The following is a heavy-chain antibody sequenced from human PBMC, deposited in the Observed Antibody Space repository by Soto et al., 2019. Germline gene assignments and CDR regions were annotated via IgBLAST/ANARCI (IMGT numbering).Heavy chain of an antibody. D-gene: IGHD3-3*01. CDR2: ISWNSGSI. CDR3: AKIDGGYYYYFDY. J-gene: IGHJ4*02. Sequence: GGSLRLSCAASGFTFDDYAMHWVRQAPGKGLEWVSGISWNSGSIGYADSVKGRFTISRDNAKNSLYLQMNSLRAEDTALYYCAKIDGGYYYYFDYWGQGTLVTVSS. V-gene: IGHV3-9*01. CDR1: GFTFDDYA.